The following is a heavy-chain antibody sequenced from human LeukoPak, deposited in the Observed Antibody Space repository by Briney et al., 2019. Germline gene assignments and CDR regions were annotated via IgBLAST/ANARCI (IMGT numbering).Heavy chain of an antibody. V-gene: IGHV1-2*02. CDR1: GYTFTGYY. CDR3: ARVRDRMTGYKFDY. CDR2: INPNSGGT. J-gene: IGHJ4*02. Sequence: VASVKVSCKASGYTFTGYYMHWVRQAPGQGLEWMGWINPNSGGTNYAQKFQGRVTMTRDTSISTAYMELSRLRSDDTAMYYCARVRDRMTGYKFDYWGQGTLVTVSS. D-gene: IGHD5-18*01.